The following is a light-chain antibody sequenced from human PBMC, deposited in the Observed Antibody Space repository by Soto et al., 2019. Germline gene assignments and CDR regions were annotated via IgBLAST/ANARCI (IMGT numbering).Light chain of an antibody. CDR1: QSVSSN. V-gene: IGKV3-15*01. J-gene: IGKJ1*01. CDR3: QQYKNWPPWT. CDR2: DAS. Sequence: EIVMTQSPGTLSVSPGERATLSCRASQSVSSNLAWYQQKPGQAPRLLIYDASTRATGIPARFSGSGSGTEFTLTISSLQSEDFATYYCQQYKNWPPWTFGQGTKGEIK.